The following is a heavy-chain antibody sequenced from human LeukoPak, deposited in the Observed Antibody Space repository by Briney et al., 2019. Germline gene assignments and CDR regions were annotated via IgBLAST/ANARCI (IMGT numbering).Heavy chain of an antibody. Sequence: ASVKVSCKASGYTFTSYDINWVRQATGQGLEWMGWMNPNSGNTGYAQKFQGRVTMTRNTSISTAYTELSSLRSEDTAVYYCARVGYYDILTGYYNVFWFDPWGQGTLVTVSS. CDR3: ARVGYYDILTGYYNVFWFDP. CDR1: GYTFTSYD. J-gene: IGHJ5*02. D-gene: IGHD3-9*01. CDR2: MNPNSGNT. V-gene: IGHV1-8*01.